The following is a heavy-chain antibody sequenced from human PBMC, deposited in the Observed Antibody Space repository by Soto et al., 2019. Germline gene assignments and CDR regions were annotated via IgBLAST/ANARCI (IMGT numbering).Heavy chain of an antibody. V-gene: IGHV1-18*01. CDR3: AKEYCDSSRCFLPDY. CDR1: GYTLSTLG. CDR2: IDPKNGNT. D-gene: IGHD2-2*01. Sequence: APVEVSCKASGYTLSTLGVSGGGQAPGQGLEWMGWIDPKNGNTKDAQKFQGRVTMTTDTSTSTAYMELRSLRSDDTAVYYCAKEYCDSSRCFLPDYWGQGALVTVSS. J-gene: IGHJ4*02.